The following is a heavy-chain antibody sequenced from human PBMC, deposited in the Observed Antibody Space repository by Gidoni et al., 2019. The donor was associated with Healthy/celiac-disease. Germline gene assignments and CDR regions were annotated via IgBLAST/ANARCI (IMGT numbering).Heavy chain of an antibody. J-gene: IGHJ3*02. CDR3: ARDGHYDILTGSLKGAFDI. CDR1: GYTFTSYG. D-gene: IGHD3-9*01. V-gene: IGHV1-18*01. CDR2: ISAYNGNT. Sequence: QVQLVQSGAEVKKPGASVKVSCKASGYTFTSYGISWVRQAPGQGLEWMGWISAYNGNTNYAQKLQGRVTMTTDTSTSTAYMELRSLRSDDTAVYYCARDGHYDILTGSLKGAFDIWGQGTMVTVSS.